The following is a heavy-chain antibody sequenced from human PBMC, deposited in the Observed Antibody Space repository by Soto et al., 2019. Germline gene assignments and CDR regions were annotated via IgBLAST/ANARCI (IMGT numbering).Heavy chain of an antibody. D-gene: IGHD3-10*01. CDR1: GYSFTSYW. J-gene: IGHJ4*02. V-gene: IGHV5-51*01. Sequence: GESLKISCKGSGYSFTSYWIGWVRQMPGKGLEWMGIIYPGDSDTRYSPSFQGQVTISHDKSISTAFLQWSSLQASDSAMYYCARGGAAYGLDYWGQGTLVTVSS. CDR2: IYPGDSDT. CDR3: ARGGAAYGLDY.